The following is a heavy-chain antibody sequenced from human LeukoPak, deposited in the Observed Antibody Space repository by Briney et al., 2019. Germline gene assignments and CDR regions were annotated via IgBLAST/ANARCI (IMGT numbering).Heavy chain of an antibody. Sequence: ASVKVSCKASGGTFTTFAISWVRQAPGQGLKWMGGLIPILGIANYAQKFQGRVTITADKSTSTAYMELSSLRSEDTAVYYCARDRDRMATIFRGIGYWGQGTLVTVSS. V-gene: IGHV1-69*10. J-gene: IGHJ4*02. CDR2: LIPILGIA. CDR3: ARDRDRMATIFRGIGY. CDR1: GGTFTTFA. D-gene: IGHD5-24*01.